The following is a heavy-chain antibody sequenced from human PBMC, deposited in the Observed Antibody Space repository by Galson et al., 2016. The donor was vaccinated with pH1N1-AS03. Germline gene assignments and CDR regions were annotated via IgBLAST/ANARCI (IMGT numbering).Heavy chain of an antibody. V-gene: IGHV3-33*01. CDR2: SCKDGSSE. CDR3: ARGTGSPHWFDP. CDR1: GFSFSNYP. Sequence: SLRLSCAASGFSFSNYPMHWVRQAPGKGLEWVAVSCKDGSSEDYADSVKGRFTVSRDNSKNTVYLQLNSLRAEDTAIYYCARGTGSPHWFDPWGQGTFVTVSA. J-gene: IGHJ5*02. D-gene: IGHD3/OR15-3a*01.